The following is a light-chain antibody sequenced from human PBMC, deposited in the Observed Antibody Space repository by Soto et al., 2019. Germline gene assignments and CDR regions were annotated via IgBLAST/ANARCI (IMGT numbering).Light chain of an antibody. CDR1: QSIAKK. V-gene: IGKV3-15*01. J-gene: IGKJ5*01. Sequence: EIVLTQSPASLSVSPGERVTLSCRASQSIAKKLAWYQQKPGQAPRLLIYDTSTRATRLPARFSGSGSGTEFTLTISSPQSEDSAVYYCQQYNKWSAISFGQGTRLEIK. CDR3: QQYNKWSAIS. CDR2: DTS.